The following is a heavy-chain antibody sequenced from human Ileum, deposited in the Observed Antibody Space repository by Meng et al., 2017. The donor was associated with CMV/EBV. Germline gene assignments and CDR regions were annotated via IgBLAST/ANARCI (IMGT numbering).Heavy chain of an antibody. CDR3: ARGLWVDFWSGFDY. V-gene: IGHV3-30*04. CDR1: GFTFSSYA. J-gene: IGHJ4*02. D-gene: IGHD3-3*01. Sequence: ASGFTFSSYAMHWVRQAPGKGLEWVAVISYDGSNKYYADSVKGRFTISRDNSKNTLYLQMNSLRAEDTAVYYCARGLWVDFWSGFDYWGQGTLVTVSS. CDR2: ISYDGSNK.